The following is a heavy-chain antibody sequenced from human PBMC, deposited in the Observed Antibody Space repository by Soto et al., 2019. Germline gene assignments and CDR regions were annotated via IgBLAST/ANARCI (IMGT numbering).Heavy chain of an antibody. CDR2: IIPILGIA. J-gene: IGHJ4*02. CDR3: ARSPTDGYEYYFYY. D-gene: IGHD5-18*01. V-gene: IGHV1-69*02. CDR1: GGTFSSYT. Sequence: QVQLVQSGAEVKKPGSSVKVSCKASGGTFSSYTISWVRQAPGQGLEWLGRIIPILGIANYAQKFQGRVTITADKTTTTAYTEMNSLKSEDTAVHYCARSPTDGYEYYFYYWGQGTLVSVPS.